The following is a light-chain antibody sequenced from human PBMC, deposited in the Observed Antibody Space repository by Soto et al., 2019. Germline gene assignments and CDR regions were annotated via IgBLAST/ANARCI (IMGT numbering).Light chain of an antibody. Sequence: EIVMTQSPVTLSVSPGESATLSCRASQSVGSNLAWYQQRPGQSPRLLMHSASARAAGLPARFSGSGSGTEFSLSIHSLQSEDFAVYFCQQYNDWPITFGQGTRLEIK. J-gene: IGKJ5*01. CDR1: QSVGSN. CDR2: SAS. V-gene: IGKV3-15*01. CDR3: QQYNDWPIT.